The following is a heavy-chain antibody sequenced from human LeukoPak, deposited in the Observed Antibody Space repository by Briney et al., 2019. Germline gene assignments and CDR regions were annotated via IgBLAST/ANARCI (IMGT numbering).Heavy chain of an antibody. J-gene: IGHJ6*02. CDR1: GFTFSSYS. CDR3: ARDVVVPAAMRGGYYYYYGMDV. D-gene: IGHD2-2*01. V-gene: IGHV3-21*01. CDR2: ISSSSSYI. Sequence: PGGSLRLSCAASGFTFSSYSMNWVRQAPGKGLEWVSSISSSSSYIYYADSVKGRFTISRDNAKNSLYLQMNSLRAEDTAVYYCARDVVVPAAMRGGYYYYYGMDVWGQGTTVTVSS.